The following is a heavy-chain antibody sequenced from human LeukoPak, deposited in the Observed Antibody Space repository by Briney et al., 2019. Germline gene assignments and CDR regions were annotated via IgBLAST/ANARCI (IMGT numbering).Heavy chain of an antibody. CDR2: IYYSGST. V-gene: IGHV4-30-4*01. CDR1: GGSIGSGDYY. Sequence: SETLSLTCTVSGGSIGSGDYYWSWIRQPPGKGLEWIGYIYYSGSTYYNPSLKSRVTISVDTSKNQFSLRLSSVTAADTAVYYCAREISQAPWYFDYWGQGTLVTVSS. D-gene: IGHD3-16*01. J-gene: IGHJ4*02. CDR3: AREISQAPWYFDY.